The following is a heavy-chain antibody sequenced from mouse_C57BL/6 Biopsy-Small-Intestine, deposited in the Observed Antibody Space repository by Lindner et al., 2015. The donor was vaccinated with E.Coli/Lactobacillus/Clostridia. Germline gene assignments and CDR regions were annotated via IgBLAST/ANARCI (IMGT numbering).Heavy chain of an antibody. J-gene: IGHJ4*01. CDR1: GYTFTSYG. D-gene: IGHD5-1-1*01. CDR3: AREGGYTYYLDY. Sequence: SVKVSCKASGYTFTSYGISWVRQAPGQGLEWIGRITAYNANTNYAQSLQGRVTITRDTSTTTVYMELRSLRSDDTAVYFCAREGGYTYYLDYWGQGTLVTVSS. V-gene: IGHV1-81*01. CDR2: ITAYNANT.